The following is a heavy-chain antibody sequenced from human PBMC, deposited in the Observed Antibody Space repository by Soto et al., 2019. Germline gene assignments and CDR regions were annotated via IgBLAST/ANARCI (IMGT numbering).Heavy chain of an antibody. CDR1: GYSFTSYW. Sequence: PGESLKISCKGSGYSFTSYWIGWVRQMPGKGLEWMGIIYPGDSDTRYSPSFQGQVTISADKSISTAYLQWSSLKASDTAMYYCARYSVDATRYYYYGMDVWGQGTTVTVSS. D-gene: IGHD2-15*01. CDR3: ARYSVDATRYYYYGMDV. J-gene: IGHJ6*02. CDR2: IYPGDSDT. V-gene: IGHV5-51*01.